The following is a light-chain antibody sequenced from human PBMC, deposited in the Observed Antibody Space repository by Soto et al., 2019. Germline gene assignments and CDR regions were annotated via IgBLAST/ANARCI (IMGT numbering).Light chain of an antibody. CDR3: QQYDNLPFT. CDR1: QDITNY. J-gene: IGKJ3*01. Sequence: DIQMTQSPSSLSASVGDRVTITCQASQDITNYLNWYQQKPGKAPKLLIYDASTLETGVPSRFSGSGSVTDFTFTISSLQPEDIATYYCQQYDNLPFTFGPGTKVDIK. CDR2: DAS. V-gene: IGKV1-33*01.